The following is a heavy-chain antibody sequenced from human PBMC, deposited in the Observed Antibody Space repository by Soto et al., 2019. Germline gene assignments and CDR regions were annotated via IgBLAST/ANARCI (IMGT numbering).Heavy chain of an antibody. J-gene: IGHJ4*02. V-gene: IGHV1-18*04. CDR2: ISAYNGNT. CDR1: GYTFPSYG. CDR3: VRDPSCSGVTCYSQFYDF. Sequence: QVQLVQSGAEVKKPGASVKVSCKASGYTFPSYGISWVRQAPGQGLDWMGWISAYNGNTNYAQNLQDRVTMTTDTSTSTVYMELRSLRSDDTAVYYCVRDPSCSGVTCYSQFYDFWGQGTLVTVSS. D-gene: IGHD2-15*01.